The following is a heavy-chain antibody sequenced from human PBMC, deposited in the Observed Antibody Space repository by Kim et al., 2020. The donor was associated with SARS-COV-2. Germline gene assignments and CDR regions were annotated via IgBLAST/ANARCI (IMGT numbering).Heavy chain of an antibody. Sequence: SETLSLTCAVYGGSFSGYYWSWIRQPPGKGLEWIGEINHSGSTNYNPSLKSRVTISVDTSKNQFSLKLSSVTAADTAVYYCARPSLVGAPGWFDPWGQGTLVTVSS. CDR2: INHSGST. CDR3: ARPSLVGAPGWFDP. V-gene: IGHV4-34*01. CDR1: GGSFSGYY. J-gene: IGHJ5*02. D-gene: IGHD1-26*01.